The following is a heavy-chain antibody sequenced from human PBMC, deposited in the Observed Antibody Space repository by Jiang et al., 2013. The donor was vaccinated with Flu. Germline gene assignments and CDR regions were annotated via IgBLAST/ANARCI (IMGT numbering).Heavy chain of an antibody. D-gene: IGHD3-10*01. CDR2: VYQTGST. CDR3: ARAGIVTVLRGGTAWFDP. J-gene: IGHJ5*02. Sequence: GLVKPSETLSLTCTVSGYSISSGYYWGWIRQPPGKGLEWIGSVYQTGSTFYNPSLRRRVTMSVDTSTNQFSLRLTSVTAADTAVYYCARAGIVTVLRGGTAWFDPWGQGTLVTVSS. V-gene: IGHV4-38-2*02. CDR1: GYSISSGYY.